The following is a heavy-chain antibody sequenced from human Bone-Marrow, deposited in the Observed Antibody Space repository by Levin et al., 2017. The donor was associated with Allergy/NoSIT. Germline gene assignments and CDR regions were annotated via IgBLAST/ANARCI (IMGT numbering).Heavy chain of an antibody. CDR2: IIPMFGTA. CDR1: GGTFSSYG. J-gene: IGHJ1*01. Sequence: PAASVKVSCKASGGTFSSYGIYWVRQAPGQGLEWMGGIIPMFGTADYAQKLQGRVTITADESTTTAYMELSSLRSDDTAVYYCARLTDYSTSSHWGQGTLVTVSS. V-gene: IGHV1-69*13. D-gene: IGHD6-6*01. CDR3: ARLTDYSTSSH.